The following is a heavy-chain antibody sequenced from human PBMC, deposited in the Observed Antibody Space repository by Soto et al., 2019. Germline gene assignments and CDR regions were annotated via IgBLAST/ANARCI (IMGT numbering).Heavy chain of an antibody. J-gene: IGHJ6*02. D-gene: IGHD6-19*01. V-gene: IGHV3-30-3*01. CDR3: ARGQGIAVAGMNVGGMDV. CDR2: ISYDGSNK. Sequence: QVQLVESGGGVVQPGRSLRLSCAASGFTFSSYAMHWVRQAPGKGLEWVAVISYDGSNKYYADSAKGRFTISRDNSKNTLYLQMNSLRAEDTAVYYCARGQGIAVAGMNVGGMDVWGQGTTVTGSS. CDR1: GFTFSSYA.